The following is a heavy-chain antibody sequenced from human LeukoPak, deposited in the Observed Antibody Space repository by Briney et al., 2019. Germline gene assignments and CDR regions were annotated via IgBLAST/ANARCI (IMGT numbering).Heavy chain of an antibody. D-gene: IGHD5-24*01. CDR3: ARETPRRGETRDGYR. CDR2: IKEDGSET. Sequence: GESLRLSCAASGFIFKKYWMDWVRQVPGKGLECLANIKEDGSETYYADSVKGRFTISRDNPKNLLFLQIKSLRVEDTAVYYCARETPRRGETRDGYRWGQGTVVTVSS. J-gene: IGHJ4*02. V-gene: IGHV3-7*01. CDR1: GFIFKKYW.